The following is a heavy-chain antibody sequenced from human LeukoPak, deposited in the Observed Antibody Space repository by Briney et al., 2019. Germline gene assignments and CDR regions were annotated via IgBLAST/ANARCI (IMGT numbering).Heavy chain of an antibody. CDR3: ARDDCSSISCYHNWFDP. J-gene: IGHJ5*02. CDR2: IKQDGSEK. D-gene: IGHD2-2*01. V-gene: IGHV3-7*01. Sequence: GGSLRLSCAASGFTFSSYWMSWVRQAPGKGLEWVANIKQDGSEKYYVDSVKGRFTISRDNAKNSLYLQMNRLRAEDTAVYYCARDDCSSISCYHNWFDPWGQGTLVTVSS. CDR1: GFTFSSYW.